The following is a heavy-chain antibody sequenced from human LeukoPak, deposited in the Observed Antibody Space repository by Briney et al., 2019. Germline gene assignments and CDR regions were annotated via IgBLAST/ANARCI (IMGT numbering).Heavy chain of an antibody. J-gene: IGHJ6*02. V-gene: IGHV3-21*01. Sequence: GGSLRLSCATSGFTFSRYSMNWVRQAPGKGLEWVSSISRSSSYIYYAESMKGRFTISRDNAKNSLYLQMNSLRAEDTAVYYCARDPSSGYYYYYGMDVWGQGTTVTVSS. D-gene: IGHD6-19*01. CDR3: ARDPSSGYYYYYGMDV. CDR2: ISRSSSYI. CDR1: GFTFSRYS.